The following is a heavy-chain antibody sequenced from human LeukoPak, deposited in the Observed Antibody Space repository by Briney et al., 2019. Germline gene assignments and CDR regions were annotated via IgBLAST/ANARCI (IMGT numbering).Heavy chain of an antibody. V-gene: IGHV3-9*01. J-gene: IGHJ4*02. Sequence: GRSLRLSCAASGFTFNDYALHWVRQAPGKGLEWVSGISWNSGSIGYADSVKGRFTISRDNSKNTLYLQMNSLRAEDTAVYYCAKSRGTMIVVVPSGYWGQGTLVTVSS. CDR3: AKSRGTMIVVVPSGY. CDR2: ISWNSGSI. D-gene: IGHD3-22*01. CDR1: GFTFNDYA.